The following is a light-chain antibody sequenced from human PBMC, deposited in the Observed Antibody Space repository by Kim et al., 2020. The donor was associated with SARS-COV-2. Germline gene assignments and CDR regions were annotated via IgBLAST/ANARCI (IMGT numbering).Light chain of an antibody. V-gene: IGKV3-15*01. CDR1: QSVSNN. CDR3: HQYNDWPPGDT. J-gene: IGKJ2*01. Sequence: EIVMTQSPATLSVSPGERATLSCRASQSVSNNLAWYQHKPGQSPRLLIYGASTRATGVPARFSGSGSGTDFTLTVSSLQSEDFAVYYCHQYNDWPPGDTFGQGTELEI. CDR2: GAS.